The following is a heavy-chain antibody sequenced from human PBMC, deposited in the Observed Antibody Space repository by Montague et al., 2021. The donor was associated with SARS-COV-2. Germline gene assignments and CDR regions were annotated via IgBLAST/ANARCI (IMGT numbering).Heavy chain of an antibody. CDR2: TSSSGSTI. Sequence: SLRLSCAASGFTFSSYEMNWVRQAPGKGLEWVSYTSSSGSTIYYADSVKGRFTISRDNAKNSLYLQMNSLRAEDTAVYYCARGALWVVVVITAPLNFDYWGQGTLVTVSS. V-gene: IGHV3-48*03. J-gene: IGHJ4*02. CDR1: GFTFSSYE. D-gene: IGHD3-22*01. CDR3: ARGALWVVVVITAPLNFDY.